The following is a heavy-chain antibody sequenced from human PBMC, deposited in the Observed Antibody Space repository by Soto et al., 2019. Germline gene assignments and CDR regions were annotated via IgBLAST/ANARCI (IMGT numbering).Heavy chain of an antibody. V-gene: IGHV3-15*07. J-gene: IGHJ4*02. CDR3: SHGYAQYFES. CDR2: IKSESAGGTT. CDR1: GFTLSDNH. Sequence: GETLRLSCGGSGFTLSDNHRNWVRQAPKKGPEWVGLIKSESAGGTTDYAAPVKGRFTISRDDAENTLYLQMNSLKTEDTAVYYCSHGYAQYFESWGQGTLVTVSS. D-gene: IGHD5-18*01.